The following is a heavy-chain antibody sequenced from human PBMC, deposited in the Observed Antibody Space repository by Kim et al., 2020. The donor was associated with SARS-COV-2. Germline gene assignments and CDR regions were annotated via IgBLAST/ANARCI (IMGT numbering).Heavy chain of an antibody. Sequence: GGSLRLSCAASGFTFSSYEMNWVRQAPGKGLEWVSYISSSGSTIYYADSVKGRFTISRDNAKNSLYLQMNSLRAEDTAVYYCARVTCSTSCCVSSYWGQGTLVTVSS. CDR2: ISSSGSTI. CDR3: ARVTCSTSCCVSSY. V-gene: IGHV3-48*03. J-gene: IGHJ4*02. D-gene: IGHD2-2*01. CDR1: GFTFSSYE.